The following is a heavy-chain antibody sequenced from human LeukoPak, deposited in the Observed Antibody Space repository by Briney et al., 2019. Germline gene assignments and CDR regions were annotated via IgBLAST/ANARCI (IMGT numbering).Heavy chain of an antibody. V-gene: IGHV1-18*01. Sequence: ASVKVSCKASVYTFTSYGISWVRQAPGQGLEWMGWISAYNGNTNYAQKLQGRVTMTTDTSTSTAYMELRSLRSDDTAVYYCARSRYCSSTSCRPFDYWGQGTLVTVSS. CDR3: ARSRYCSSTSCRPFDY. CDR2: ISAYNGNT. J-gene: IGHJ4*02. D-gene: IGHD2-2*01. CDR1: VYTFTSYG.